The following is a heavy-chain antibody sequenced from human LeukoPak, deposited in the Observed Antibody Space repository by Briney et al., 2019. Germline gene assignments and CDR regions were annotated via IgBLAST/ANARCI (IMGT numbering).Heavy chain of an antibody. J-gene: IGHJ3*02. D-gene: IGHD1-26*01. CDR2: ISPILGIA. CDR3: AATRVGATYDAFDI. CDR1: GGTFSSYT. Sequence: SVKVSCKASGGTFSSYTISWVRQAPGQGLEWMGRISPILGIANYAQKFQGRVTITADKSTSTAYMELGSLRSEDTAVYYCAATRVGATYDAFDIWGQGTMVTVPS. V-gene: IGHV1-69*02.